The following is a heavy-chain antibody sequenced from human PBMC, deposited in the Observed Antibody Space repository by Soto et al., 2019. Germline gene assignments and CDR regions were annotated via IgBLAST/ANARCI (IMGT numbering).Heavy chain of an antibody. Sequence: GGSLRLSCAASGFTFSSYAMSWVRQAPGKGLEWVSAISGSGGSTYYADSVKGRFTISRDNSKNTLYLQMNSLRAEDTAVYYCAKDGSDFWSGYPSGHLVDYGMDVWGQGTTVTVSS. CDR2: ISGSGGST. J-gene: IGHJ6*02. CDR1: GFTFSSYA. V-gene: IGHV3-23*01. CDR3: AKDGSDFWSGYPSGHLVDYGMDV. D-gene: IGHD3-3*01.